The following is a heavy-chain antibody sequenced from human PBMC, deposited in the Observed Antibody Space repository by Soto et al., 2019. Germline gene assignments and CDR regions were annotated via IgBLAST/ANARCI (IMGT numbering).Heavy chain of an antibody. CDR1: GGTFSSYA. Sequence: SVKVSCKASGGTFSSYAISWVRQAPGQGLEWMGGIIPIFGTANYAQKFQGRVTITADESTSTAYMELSSLRSEDTAVYYCATGSSSPYYFDYWGQGTLVTVSS. V-gene: IGHV1-69*13. J-gene: IGHJ4*02. CDR2: IIPIFGTA. CDR3: ATGSSSPYYFDY.